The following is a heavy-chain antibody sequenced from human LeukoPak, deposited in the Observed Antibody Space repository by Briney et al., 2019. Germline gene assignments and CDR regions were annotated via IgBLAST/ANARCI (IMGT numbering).Heavy chain of an antibody. J-gene: IGHJ6*02. CDR3: AKPTYSSSWYTGEYYYYGMDV. CDR1: GFTFSSYG. Sequence: PGGSLRLSCAASGFTFSSYGMHWVRQAPGKGLEWVAVISYGGSNKYYADSVKGRFTISRDNSKNTLYLQMNSLRAEDTAVYYCAKPTYSSSWYTGEYYYYGMDVWGQGTTVTVSS. D-gene: IGHD6-13*01. V-gene: IGHV3-30*18. CDR2: ISYGGSNK.